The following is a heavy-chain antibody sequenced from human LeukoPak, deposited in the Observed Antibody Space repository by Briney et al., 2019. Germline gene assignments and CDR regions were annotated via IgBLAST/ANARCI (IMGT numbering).Heavy chain of an antibody. D-gene: IGHD5-24*01. CDR2: ISGSGGST. Sequence: PGGSLRLSCAASGFTFSSYAMSWVRQAPGKGLEWVSAISGSGGSTYYADSVKGRFTISRDNSKNTLYLQMNSLRAEDTAVYYCAKGQGDGYRSHLRYYYMDVWGKGTTVTVSS. CDR1: GFTFSSYA. V-gene: IGHV3-23*01. CDR3: AKGQGDGYRSHLRYYYMDV. J-gene: IGHJ6*03.